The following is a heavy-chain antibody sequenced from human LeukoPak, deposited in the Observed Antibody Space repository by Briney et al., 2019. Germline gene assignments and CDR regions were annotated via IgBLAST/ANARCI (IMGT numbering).Heavy chain of an antibody. CDR2: ISGSGGST. CDR3: AKPLTRGGWYYFDY. CDR1: GFTFSSYA. Sequence: PGGSLRLSCAASGFTFSSYAMSWVRQAPGKGLEWVSAISGSGGSTYYADSVKGRFTISRDDSKNTLYLQMNSLRAEDTAVYYCAKPLTRGGWYYFDYWGQGTLVTVSS. D-gene: IGHD2-15*01. V-gene: IGHV3-23*01. J-gene: IGHJ4*02.